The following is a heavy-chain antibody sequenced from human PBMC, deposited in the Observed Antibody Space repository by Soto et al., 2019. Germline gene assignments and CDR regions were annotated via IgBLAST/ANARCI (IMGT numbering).Heavy chain of an antibody. D-gene: IGHD3-10*01. CDR3: ATGSITMVRGVPIYYYYYGMDV. J-gene: IGHJ6*02. Sequence: ASVKVSCKVSGYTLTDLSMHWVRQAPGKGLEWMGGFDPEDGETIYAQKFQGRVTMTEDTSTDTAYMELSSLRPEDTAVYYCATGSITMVRGVPIYYYYYGMDVWGQGTTVTVSS. CDR2: FDPEDGET. V-gene: IGHV1-24*01. CDR1: GYTLTDLS.